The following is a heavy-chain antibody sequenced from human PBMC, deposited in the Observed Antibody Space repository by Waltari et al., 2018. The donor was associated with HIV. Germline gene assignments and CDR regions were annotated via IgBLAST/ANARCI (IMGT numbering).Heavy chain of an antibody. Sequence: QVQLVASGGGVVQPGRSLRLSCAASGFSFETTAMHWVRQAPGKGMEWGAFFADDGRREQNADSVRGRFTISRDTAKNTLYLERGSLRGDDTAVYYCAKEEDFTIFGVHYYPFDYWGQGTLVTVSS. CDR2: FADDGRRE. D-gene: IGHD3-3*01. CDR3: AKEEDFTIFGVHYYPFDY. V-gene: IGHV3-30*18. CDR1: GFSFETTA. J-gene: IGHJ4*02.